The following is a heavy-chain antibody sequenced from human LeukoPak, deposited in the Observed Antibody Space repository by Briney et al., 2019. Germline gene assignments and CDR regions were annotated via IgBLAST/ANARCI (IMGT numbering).Heavy chain of an antibody. CDR1: GYTFTSYD. J-gene: IGHJ5*02. Sequence: ASVKVSCKASGYTFTSYDINWVRQATGQGLEWMGWMNPNSGNTGYAQKFQGRVTITRNTSISTAYMELSSLRSEDTAVYYCAKAGPHRFGDWFDPWGQGTLVTVSS. V-gene: IGHV1-8*03. CDR2: MNPNSGNT. CDR3: AKAGPHRFGDWFDP. D-gene: IGHD3-3*01.